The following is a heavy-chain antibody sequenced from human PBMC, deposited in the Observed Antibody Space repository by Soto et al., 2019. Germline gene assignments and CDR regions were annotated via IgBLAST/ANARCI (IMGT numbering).Heavy chain of an antibody. D-gene: IGHD3-3*01. V-gene: IGHV3-23*01. CDR3: ARVITVFRVAGLTHYYDY. CDR1: GITFSNSG. J-gene: IGHJ4*02. Sequence: AGGSLRLSCAASGITFSNSGMSCVRQAPGKGLEWVSTISSRGAETYYAGSVKGRFTISRDNSKNTLFLQMNRLRAEDTAIYYCARVITVFRVAGLTHYYDYWLQGSLVTVYS. CDR2: ISSRGAET.